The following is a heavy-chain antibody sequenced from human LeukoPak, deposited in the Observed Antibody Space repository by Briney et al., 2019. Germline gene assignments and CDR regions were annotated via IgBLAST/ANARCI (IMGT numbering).Heavy chain of an antibody. V-gene: IGHV3-7*01. CDR2: IKQGGSEK. D-gene: IGHD3-10*01. CDR3: ARDKGGMVPFDY. J-gene: IGHJ4*02. Sequence: GGSLRLSCEASGFTFGTFWMSWVRQAPGKRLEWVANIKQGGSEKNYVDSVKGRFTIARDDAKNSLYLQMNSLRAEDTAVYFCARDKGGMVPFDYWGQGTLVTVSS. CDR1: GFTFGTFW.